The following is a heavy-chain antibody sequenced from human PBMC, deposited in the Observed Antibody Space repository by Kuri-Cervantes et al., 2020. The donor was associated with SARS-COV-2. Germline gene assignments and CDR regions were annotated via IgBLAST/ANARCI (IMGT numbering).Heavy chain of an antibody. CDR1: GGTFSSYA. CDR2: IIPIFGTA. Sequence: SVKVSCKASGGTFSSYAISWVRQAPGQGLEWMGGIIPIFGTANYAQKFQGRVTITADESTSTAYMELSSLRSEDTAVYYCARLSGYTSLYYYGMDVWDQGTTVTVSS. CDR3: ARLSGYTSLYYYGMDV. V-gene: IGHV1-69*13. D-gene: IGHD5-24*01. J-gene: IGHJ6*02.